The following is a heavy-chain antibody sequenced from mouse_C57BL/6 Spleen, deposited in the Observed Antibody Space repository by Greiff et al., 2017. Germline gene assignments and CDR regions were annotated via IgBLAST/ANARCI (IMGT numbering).Heavy chain of an antibody. CDR2: INPNNGGT. Sequence: EVQLQQSGPELVKPGASVKISCKASGYTFTDYYMNWVKQSHGKSLEWIGDINPNNGGTSYNQKFKGKATLTVDKSSRTAYMELRSLTSEDSAVYYCASAVVADYAMDYWGQGTSVTVSS. J-gene: IGHJ4*01. D-gene: IGHD1-1*01. V-gene: IGHV1-26*01. CDR3: ASAVVADYAMDY. CDR1: GYTFTDYY.